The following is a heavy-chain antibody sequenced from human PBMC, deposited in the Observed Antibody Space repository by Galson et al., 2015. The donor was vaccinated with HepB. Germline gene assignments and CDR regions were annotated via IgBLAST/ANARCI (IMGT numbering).Heavy chain of an antibody. CDR2: INHSGST. J-gene: IGHJ5*02. CDR3: ARGSAFGYDYNGWFDP. V-gene: IGHV4-34*01. CDR1: GGSFSGYY. Sequence: SETLSLTCTVYGGSFSGYYWSWIRQPPGKGLEWIGEINHSGSTNYNPSLKSRVTISVDTSKNQFSLKLSSVTAADTAVYYCARGSAFGYDYNGWFDPWGQGTLVTVSS. D-gene: IGHD5-12*01.